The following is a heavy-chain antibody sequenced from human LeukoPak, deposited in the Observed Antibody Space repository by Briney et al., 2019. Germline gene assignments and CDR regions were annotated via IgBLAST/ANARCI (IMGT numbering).Heavy chain of an antibody. D-gene: IGHD2/OR15-2a*01. V-gene: IGHV3-30*18. J-gene: IGHJ2*01. CDR1: GFTLNNYG. Sequence: GGSLRLSCAASGFTLNNYGMHWVRQAPGKGLEWVAVISFDGNNKYYDDSVKGRFTVSRDSSNNTLYLQMNSLRTEDTAVYYCAKDRASTFPKWYSDLWGRGSLVTVSS. CDR2: ISFDGNNK. CDR3: AKDRASTFPKWYSDL.